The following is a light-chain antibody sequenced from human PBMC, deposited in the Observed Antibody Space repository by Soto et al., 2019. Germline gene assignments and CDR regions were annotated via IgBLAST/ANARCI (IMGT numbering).Light chain of an antibody. CDR1: SSNIGSHT. CDR2: SNN. V-gene: IGLV1-44*01. J-gene: IGLJ2*01. CDR3: AAWDASLNGVV. Sequence: QSVLTQPPSASGTPGQRVTISCSGSSSNIGSHTVNWYQQLPGTAPKLLIYSNNQRPSGVPDRFSGSESGTSASLAISGLQSEDEADYYCAAWDASLNGVVFGGGTKLTVL.